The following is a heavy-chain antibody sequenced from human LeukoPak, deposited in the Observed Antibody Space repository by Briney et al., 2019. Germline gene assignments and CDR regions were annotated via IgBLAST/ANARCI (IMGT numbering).Heavy chain of an antibody. J-gene: IGHJ4*02. D-gene: IGHD2-2*01. CDR2: IYFSGST. CDR3: ARDSCSSTSCRKKFNN. Sequence: SETLSLTCTVSGDSISSANYYWGWVRQPPGKGLEWIGSIYFSGSTYYNPSLKSRVTISVETSKVQFSLKLSPVTAADTAVYYCARDSCSSTSCRKKFNNWGQGTLVTVSS. V-gene: IGHV4-39*07. CDR1: GDSISSANYY.